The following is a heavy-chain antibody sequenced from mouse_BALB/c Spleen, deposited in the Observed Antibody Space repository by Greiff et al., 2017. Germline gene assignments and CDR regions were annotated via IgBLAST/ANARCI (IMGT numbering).Heavy chain of an antibody. Sequence: EVQLVESGGGLVKPGGSLKLSCAASGFTFSSYTMSWVRQTPEKRLEWVATISSGGSYTYYPDSVKGRFTISRDNAKNTLYLQMSSLKSEDTAMYYCTRVGNHRYFDVWGAGTTVTVSS. V-gene: IGHV5-6-4*01. D-gene: IGHD2-1*01. CDR1: GFTFSSYT. CDR3: TRVGNHRYFDV. CDR2: ISSGGSYT. J-gene: IGHJ1*01.